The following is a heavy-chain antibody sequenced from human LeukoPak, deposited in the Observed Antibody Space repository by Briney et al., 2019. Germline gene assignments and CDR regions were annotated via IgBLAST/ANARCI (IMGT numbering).Heavy chain of an antibody. D-gene: IGHD3-3*01. CDR1: GFTFDDYA. Sequence: GGSLRLSCAASGFTFDDYAMLWVRQAPGKGLEWVSGISWNSGSIGYADSVKGRFTISRDNAKNSLYLQMNSLRAEDTALYYCAKDQTYYDFWSGYYYYYGMDVWGQGTTVTVSS. CDR3: AKDQTYYDFWSGYYYYYGMDV. V-gene: IGHV3-9*01. J-gene: IGHJ6*02. CDR2: ISWNSGSI.